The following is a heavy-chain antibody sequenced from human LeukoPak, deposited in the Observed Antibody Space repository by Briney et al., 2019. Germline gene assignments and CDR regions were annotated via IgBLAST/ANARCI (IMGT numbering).Heavy chain of an antibody. CDR3: ARTYCTNGVCYTFDY. D-gene: IGHD2-8*01. J-gene: IGHJ4*02. CDR2: IIPILGTA. CDR1: GGTFSSYA. Sequence: SVKVSCKASGGTFSSYAISWVRQAPGQGLEWMGGIIPILGTANYAQKFQGRVTITADESTSTAYMELSSLRSEDTAVYYCARTYCTNGVCYTFDYWGQGTLVTVSS. V-gene: IGHV1-69*01.